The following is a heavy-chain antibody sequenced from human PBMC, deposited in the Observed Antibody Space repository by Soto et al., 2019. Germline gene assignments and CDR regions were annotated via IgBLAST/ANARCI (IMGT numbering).Heavy chain of an antibody. CDR3: AKRRGAGGHFDY. V-gene: IGHV3-23*01. CDR2: VSIGGST. J-gene: IGHJ4*02. Sequence: DVQLLESGGGLVQPEGSLRLSCAASGFTFSSYAMGWGRQGPGKGLEWVAVVSIGGSTHYADSVRGRFIISRDNSKNTLSLQMNSLTAEDTAVYFCAKRRGAGGHFDYWAQGALVTVSS. CDR1: GFTFSSYA. D-gene: IGHD2-15*01.